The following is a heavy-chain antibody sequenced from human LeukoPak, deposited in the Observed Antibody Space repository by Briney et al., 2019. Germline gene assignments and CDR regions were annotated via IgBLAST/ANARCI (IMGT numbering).Heavy chain of an antibody. J-gene: IGHJ4*02. V-gene: IGHV4-39*01. D-gene: IGHD3-10*01. CDR1: GGSVSSTTYY. CDR3: ARYVVYGSGKYYFDY. CDR2: INYCGST. Sequence: SETLSLTCTVSGGSVSSTTYYWIWIRQPPGKGLEWIASINYCGSTYYNPSLKSRVTISVDTSENQFSLELSSVTAADTAVYYCARYVVYGSGKYYFDYWGQGTLVTVSS.